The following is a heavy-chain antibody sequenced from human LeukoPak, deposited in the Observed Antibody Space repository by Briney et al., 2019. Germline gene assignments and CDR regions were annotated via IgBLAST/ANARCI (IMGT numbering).Heavy chain of an antibody. J-gene: IGHJ1*01. CDR3: ARPVEMSAYFPH. CDR2: IYYTGNT. Sequence: SQTLSLTCTVSGVSIRSSSYFWAWVRQPPGKGLEWIGSIYYTGNTHNNPSLKSRVTLSVDTSKNQFSLKLSSVTAADTAVYFCARPVEMSAYFPHWGQGTLVSVSS. D-gene: IGHD5-24*01. V-gene: IGHV4-39*01. CDR1: GVSIRSSSYF.